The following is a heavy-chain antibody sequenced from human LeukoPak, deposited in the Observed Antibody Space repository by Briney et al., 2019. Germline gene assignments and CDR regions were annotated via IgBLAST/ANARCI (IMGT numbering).Heavy chain of an antibody. V-gene: IGHV3-11*04. J-gene: IGHJ4*02. Sequence: GGSLRLSCAASGFTFSDYFMTWIRQAPGKGLEWVSYITDTGRAVYYADSVKGRFTISRDNSKNTLYLQMNSLRAEDTAVYYCARDVDYWGQGTLVTVSS. CDR3: ARDVDY. CDR1: GFTFSDYF. CDR2: ITDTGRAV.